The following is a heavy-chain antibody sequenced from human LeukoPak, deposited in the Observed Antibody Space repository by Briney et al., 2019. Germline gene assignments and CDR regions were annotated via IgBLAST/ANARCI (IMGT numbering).Heavy chain of an antibody. J-gene: IGHJ5*02. CDR1: GGTFSSYA. CDR2: IIPIFGTA. V-gene: IGHV1-69*13. CDR3: ERDSSWLRLGFDP. D-gene: IGHD5-12*01. Sequence: ASVKVSCKASGGTFSSYAISWVRQAPGQGLEWMGGIIPIFGTANYAQKFQGRVTITADESTSTAYMELSSLRSEDTAVYYCERDSSWLRLGFDPWGQGTLVTISS.